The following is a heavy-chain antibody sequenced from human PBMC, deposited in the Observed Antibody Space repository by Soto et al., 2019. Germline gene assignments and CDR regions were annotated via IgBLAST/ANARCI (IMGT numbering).Heavy chain of an antibody. J-gene: IGHJ4*02. CDR3: ARGYSNDY. D-gene: IGHD4-4*01. CDR2: INHSGST. V-gene: IGHV4-34*01. CDR1: GGSFSGYY. Sequence: QVQLQQWGAGLLKPSETLSLTCAVYGGSFSGYYWSWIRQPPGKGLEWIGEINHSGSTNYNPSLKSRVTISVDTSKHQFSLKLSSVTAADTAVYYCARGYSNDYWGQGTLVTVSS.